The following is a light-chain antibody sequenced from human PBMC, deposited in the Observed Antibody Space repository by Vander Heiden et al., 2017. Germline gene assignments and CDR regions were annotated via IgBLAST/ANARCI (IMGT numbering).Light chain of an antibody. V-gene: IGLV3-25*03. Sequence: SQELTQPSSVSVSPGQTARITCSGDAMSKEYTYWYQQKPGQAPLLVIYRDTERPSGIPERLSGSSSGTAVTLTINGVQAEGEADYYCQSADTSGIIFGGGTKLTVL. J-gene: IGLJ2*01. CDR2: RDT. CDR3: QSADTSGII. CDR1: AMSKEY.